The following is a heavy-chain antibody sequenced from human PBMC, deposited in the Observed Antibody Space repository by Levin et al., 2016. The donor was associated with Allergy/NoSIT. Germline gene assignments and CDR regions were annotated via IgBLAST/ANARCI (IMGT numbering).Heavy chain of an antibody. J-gene: IGHJ6*02. Sequence: GESLKISCAASGFTVSSNFMNWVRQAPGKGLEWVSIIYTGGSSYYADSVKGRFIISRDNSKNTLYLQMNSLRAEDTAVYYCARGFAVTALEYYAMDVWGQGTTVTVSS. V-gene: IGHV3-53*01. D-gene: IGHD2-21*02. CDR2: IYTGGSS. CDR3: ARGFAVTALEYYAMDV. CDR1: GFTVSSNF.